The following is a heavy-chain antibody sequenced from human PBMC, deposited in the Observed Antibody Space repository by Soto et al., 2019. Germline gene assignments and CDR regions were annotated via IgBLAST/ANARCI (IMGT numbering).Heavy chain of an antibody. CDR3: ARTYCSGGSCYGSYYYYYYGMDV. D-gene: IGHD2-15*01. J-gene: IGHJ6*02. V-gene: IGHV3-21*01. Sequence: EVQLVESGGGLVKRGGSLRLSCAASGFTFSSYSMNWVRQAPGKGLEWVSSISSSSSYIYYADSVKGRFTISRDNAKKSLYLQMNSLRVEDTAVYYCARTYCSGGSCYGSYYYYYYGMDVWGQGITVTVSS. CDR1: GFTFSSYS. CDR2: ISSSSSYI.